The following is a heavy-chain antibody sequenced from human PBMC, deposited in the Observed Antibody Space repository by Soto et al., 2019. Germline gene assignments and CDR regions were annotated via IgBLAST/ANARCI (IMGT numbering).Heavy chain of an antibody. CDR2: MNPNSGNT. Sequence: ASVKVSCKASGYTFTSYDINWVRQATGQGLEWMGWMNPNSGNTGYAQKFQGRVTMTRNTSISTAYMELSSLRSEDTAVYYCARGIAVRGVIINEDYYMDVWGKGTTVTVSS. D-gene: IGHD3-10*01. V-gene: IGHV1-8*01. CDR1: GYTFTSYD. CDR3: ARGIAVRGVIINEDYYMDV. J-gene: IGHJ6*03.